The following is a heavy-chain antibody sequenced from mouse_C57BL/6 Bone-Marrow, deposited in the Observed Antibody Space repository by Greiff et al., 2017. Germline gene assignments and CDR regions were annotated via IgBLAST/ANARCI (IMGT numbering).Heavy chain of an antibody. J-gene: IGHJ3*01. CDR2: INPNNGGT. V-gene: IGHV1-26*01. CDR3: ARQNYSGSSRAWFAY. CDR1: GYTFTDYY. Sequence: EVQLQQSGPELVKPGASVKISCKASGYTFTDYYMNWVKQSHGKSLEWIGDINPNNGGTSYNQKFKGKATLTVDKSSSTAYMELRSLTAEDSAVYYCARQNYSGSSRAWFAYWGQETLVTVSA. D-gene: IGHD1-1*01.